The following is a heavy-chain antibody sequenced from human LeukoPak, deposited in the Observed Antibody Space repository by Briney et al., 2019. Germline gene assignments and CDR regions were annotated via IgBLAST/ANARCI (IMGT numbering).Heavy chain of an antibody. J-gene: IGHJ4*02. V-gene: IGHV1-8*01. Sequence: ASVNVSCKASGYTFTSYDINWVRQATGQGLEWMGWMNPNSGNTGYAQKFQGRVTMTRSTSISTAYMELSSLRSEDTAVYYCARGHWIYYDSSGYYPDYWGQGTLVTVSS. CDR1: GYTFTSYD. CDR2: MNPNSGNT. CDR3: ARGHWIYYDSSGYYPDY. D-gene: IGHD3-22*01.